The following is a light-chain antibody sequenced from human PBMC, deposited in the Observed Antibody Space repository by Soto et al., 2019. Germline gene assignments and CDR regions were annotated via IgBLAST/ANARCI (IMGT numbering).Light chain of an antibody. Sequence: DIPMTQSPSSLSASVGDRVTITCRASQSISSYLNWYQQKPGKAPEVLIYAASSLQSGVPSRFSGSESGTDFTLSINSLQAEDFATYYCQQSYSSLRTFGQGTTVQIK. CDR3: QQSYSSLRT. CDR1: QSISSY. CDR2: AAS. J-gene: IGKJ1*01. V-gene: IGKV1-39*01.